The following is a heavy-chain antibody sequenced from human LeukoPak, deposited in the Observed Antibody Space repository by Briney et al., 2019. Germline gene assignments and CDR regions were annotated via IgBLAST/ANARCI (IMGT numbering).Heavy chain of an antibody. J-gene: IGHJ4*02. CDR2: ISYDGSNK. CDR3: AKSIVAGYKAPFDY. V-gene: IGHV3-30*18. CDR1: GFTFSSYG. D-gene: IGHD5-24*01. Sequence: PGGSLRLSCAASGFTFSSYGMHWVRQAPGKGLEWVAVISYDGSNKYYADSVKGRFTISRDNSKNTLYLQMNSLRAEDTAVYYCAKSIVAGYKAPFDYWGQGTLVTVSS.